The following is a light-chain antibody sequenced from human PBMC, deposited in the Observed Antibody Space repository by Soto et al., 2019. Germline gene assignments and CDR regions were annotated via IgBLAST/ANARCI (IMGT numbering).Light chain of an antibody. J-gene: IGKJ1*01. CDR3: QQYSSYPWT. CDR1: QHIANW. Sequence: DIQMTQSPSTLSASVGDRVTITCRASQHIANWLAWYQQKPGKVPKLLMSKTSTLESGVPSRFSGSGSGREFTLTISGLQPDDLATNYCQQYSSYPWTFGQGTKVEIK. CDR2: KTS. V-gene: IGKV1-5*03.